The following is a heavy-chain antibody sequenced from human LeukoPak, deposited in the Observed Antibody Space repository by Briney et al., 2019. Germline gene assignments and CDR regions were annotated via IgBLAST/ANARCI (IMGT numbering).Heavy chain of an antibody. J-gene: IGHJ6*03. D-gene: IGHD4-11*01. CDR3: AKPPSMTTVNTGYYYYYMDV. CDR2: ISGSGGST. CDR1: GFTFSSYA. V-gene: IGHV3-23*01. Sequence: GGSLRLSRAASGFTFSSYAMSWVRQAPGKGLEWVSAISGSGGSTYYADSVKGRFTISRDNSKNTLYLQMNSLRAEDTAVYYCAKPPSMTTVNTGYYYYYMDVWGKGTTVTVSS.